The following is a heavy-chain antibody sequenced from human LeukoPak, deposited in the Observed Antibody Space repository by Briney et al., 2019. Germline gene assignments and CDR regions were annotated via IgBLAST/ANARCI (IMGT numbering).Heavy chain of an antibody. D-gene: IGHD3/OR15-3a*01. CDR3: ARWGASGLALIYYYGTDV. V-gene: IGHV1-46*01. CDR1: GYTFTRYY. CDR2: INPSGGST. Sequence: ASAKVSCKASGYTFTRYYMHWVRQAPGQGLEWMGIINPSGGSTSYAQKFQGRVTMTRDTSTRIVYMELSSLRSEDTAVYYCARWGASGLALIYYYGTDVWGQGTTVTVSS. J-gene: IGHJ6*02.